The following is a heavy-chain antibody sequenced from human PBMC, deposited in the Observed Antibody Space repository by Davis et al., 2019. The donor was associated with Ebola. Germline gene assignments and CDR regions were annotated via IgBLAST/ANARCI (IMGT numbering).Heavy chain of an antibody. CDR3: AAGGWGGTWFDP. J-gene: IGHJ5*02. V-gene: IGHV3-15*01. CDR1: GFTFSNVW. Sequence: GESLKISCAASGFTFSNVWMSWVRQAPGKGLEWVGRIKSKKDGETTDYAAPVKGRFIISRDDSKDTVYVQMNSLKTEDTAVYYCAAGGWGGTWFDPWGQGTLVTVSS. D-gene: IGHD1-26*01. CDR2: IKSKKDGETT.